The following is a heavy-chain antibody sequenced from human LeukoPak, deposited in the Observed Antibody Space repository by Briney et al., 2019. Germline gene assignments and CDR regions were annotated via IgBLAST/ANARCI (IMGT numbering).Heavy chain of an antibody. CDR3: ARDEHDSSGWYGSFDP. CDR1: GFSLSNYG. V-gene: IGHV3-48*01. CDR2: ISGSGISI. Sequence: GGSLRLSCAASGFSLSNYGMNWVRQAPGKGLEWVSYISGSGISIYYADSVKGRFTISRDTAKNSLYLQMNSLRAEDTAVYYCARDEHDSSGWYGSFDPWGQGTLVTVST. D-gene: IGHD6-19*01. J-gene: IGHJ5*02.